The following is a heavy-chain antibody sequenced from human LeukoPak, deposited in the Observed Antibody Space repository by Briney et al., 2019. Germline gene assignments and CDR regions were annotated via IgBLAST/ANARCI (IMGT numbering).Heavy chain of an antibody. V-gene: IGHV1-8*01. Sequence: ASVKVSCKASGHTFTSYDINWVRQATGQGLEWMGWMNPNSGNTGYAQKFQGRVTMTRNTSISTAYMELSSLRSEDTAVYYCAGTPGIVGANSLVDPWGQGTLVTVSS. D-gene: IGHD1-26*01. CDR2: MNPNSGNT. J-gene: IGHJ5*02. CDR1: GHTFTSYD. CDR3: AGTPGIVGANSLVDP.